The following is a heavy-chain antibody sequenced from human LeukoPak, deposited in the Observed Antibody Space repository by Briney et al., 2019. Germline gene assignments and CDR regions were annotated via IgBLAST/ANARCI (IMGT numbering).Heavy chain of an antibody. CDR2: IIPIFGTA. J-gene: IGHJ4*02. D-gene: IGHD3-10*01. CDR3: ARDPSMVRGENTPYFDY. Sequence: ASVKVSCKASGGTFSSYAISWVRQAPGQGLEWMGGIIPIFGTADYAQKFQGRVTITADESTSTAYMELSSLRSEDTAVCYCARDPSMVRGENTPYFDYWGQGTLVTVSS. V-gene: IGHV1-69*13. CDR1: GGTFSSYA.